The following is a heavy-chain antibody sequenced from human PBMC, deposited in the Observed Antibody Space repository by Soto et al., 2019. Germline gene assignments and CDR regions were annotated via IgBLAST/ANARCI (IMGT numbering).Heavy chain of an antibody. D-gene: IGHD3-3*01. CDR1: GGSISSGGYY. CDR3: ARAHYDFWSGSYYYYGMDV. J-gene: IGHJ6*02. Sequence: QVQLQESGPGLVKPSQTLSLTCTVSGGSISSGGYYWSWIRQHPGKGLEWIGYIYYSGSTYYHQSLKSRLTIAVDTSKNQFYLKLSSVTAADTAVYYCARAHYDFWSGSYYYYGMDVWGQGTTVTVSS. CDR2: IYYSGST. V-gene: IGHV4-31*03.